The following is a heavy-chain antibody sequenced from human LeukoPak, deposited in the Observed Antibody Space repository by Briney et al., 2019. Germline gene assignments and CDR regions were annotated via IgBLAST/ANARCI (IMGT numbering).Heavy chain of an antibody. CDR3: ARATMIVARRAFDI. Sequence: SETLSLTCAVYGGSFSGYYWSWIRQPPGKGLEWIGEINHSGSTNYNPSLKSRVTISVDTSKNQFSLKLSSVTAADTAVYYCARATMIVARRAFDIWGQGTMVTVSS. V-gene: IGHV4-34*01. CDR1: GGSFSGYY. D-gene: IGHD3-22*01. CDR2: INHSGST. J-gene: IGHJ3*02.